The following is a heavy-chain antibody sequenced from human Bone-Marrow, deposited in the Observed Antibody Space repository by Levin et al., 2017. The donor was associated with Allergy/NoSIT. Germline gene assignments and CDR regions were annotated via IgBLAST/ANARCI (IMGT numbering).Heavy chain of an antibody. J-gene: IGHJ4*02. CDR1: GFALGGFG. CDR3: ARDLSYSYYVPGY. V-gene: IGHV3-30*03. Sequence: GGSLRVSCVASGFALGGFGMHWVRHTAGKGLEWVSFISFDGKKKEYLDSVKGRFTISRDNSRNTLYLQMDRLHSGDTGLYLCARDLSYSYYVPGYWGQGTLVTVSS. D-gene: IGHD4-11*01. CDR2: ISFDGKKK.